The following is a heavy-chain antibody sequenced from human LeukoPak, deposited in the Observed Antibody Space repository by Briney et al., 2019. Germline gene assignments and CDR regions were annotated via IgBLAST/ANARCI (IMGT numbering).Heavy chain of an antibody. V-gene: IGHV1-24*01. CDR2: FDPEDGET. Sequence: ASVKVSCKASGGTFSSYAISWVRQAPGQGLEWMGGFDPEDGETIYAQKFQDRVTMTEDTSTVTAYMELSSLRSEDTAVYHCAGVVVPAAIQGWFDPWGQGTLVTVSS. D-gene: IGHD2-2*01. CDR3: AGVVVPAAIQGWFDP. CDR1: GGTFSSYA. J-gene: IGHJ5*02.